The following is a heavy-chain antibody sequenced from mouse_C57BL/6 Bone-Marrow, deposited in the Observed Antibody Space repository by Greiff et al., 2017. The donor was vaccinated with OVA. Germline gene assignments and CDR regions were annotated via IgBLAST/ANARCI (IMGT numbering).Heavy chain of an antibody. CDR2: SRNKANDYTT. D-gene: IGHD2-3*01. Sequence: EVNVVESGGGLVQSGRSLRLSCATSGFTFSDFYMEWVRQAPGKGLEWIAASRNKANDYTTEYSASVKGRFIVSRDTSQSILYLQMNALRAEDTAIYYCARENYDGYNYFDYWGQGTTLTVSS. CDR3: ARENYDGYNYFDY. CDR1: GFTFSDFY. V-gene: IGHV7-1*01. J-gene: IGHJ2*01.